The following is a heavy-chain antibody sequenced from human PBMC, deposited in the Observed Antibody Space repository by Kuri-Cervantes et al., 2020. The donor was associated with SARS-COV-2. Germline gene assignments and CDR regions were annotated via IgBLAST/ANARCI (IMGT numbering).Heavy chain of an antibody. CDR2: ISYDGSNK. CDR1: GFTFSSYA. CDR3: ARGDDITIFGVVIKGGTDY. V-gene: IGHV3-30-3*01. J-gene: IGHJ4*02. Sequence: GGSLRLSCAASGFTFSSYAMHWVRQAPGKGLEWVAVISYDGSNKYYADSVKGRFTISRDNSKNTLYLQMNSLRAEDTAAYYCARGDDITIFGVVIKGGTDYWGQGTLVTVSS. D-gene: IGHD3-3*01.